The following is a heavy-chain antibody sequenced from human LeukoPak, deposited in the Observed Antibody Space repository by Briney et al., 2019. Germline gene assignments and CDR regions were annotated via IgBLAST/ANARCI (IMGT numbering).Heavy chain of an antibody. CDR1: GGSISSGSYY. CDR3: AREMEQLVQTIYYYYYMDV. CDR2: IYTSGST. D-gene: IGHD6-6*01. V-gene: IGHV4-61*02. Sequence: SETLSLTCTVSGGSISSGSYYWSWIRQPAGKGLEWIGRIYTSGSTNYNPSLKSRVTISVDTSKNRFSLKLSSVTAADTAVYYCAREMEQLVQTIYYYYYMDVWGKGTTVTVSS. J-gene: IGHJ6*03.